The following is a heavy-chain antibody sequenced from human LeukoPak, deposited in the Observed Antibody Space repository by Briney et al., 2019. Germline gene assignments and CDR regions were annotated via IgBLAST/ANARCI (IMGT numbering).Heavy chain of an antibody. V-gene: IGHV3-30*18. D-gene: IGHD3-10*01. J-gene: IGHJ5*02. Sequence: GTSLRLSCAAYGFIFSSYGMHWVRQAPGKGLEWVAVISYDESNEYYADSVKGRFTISRDNSKNTLYLQMNSLRPADTAVYYCAKDHTGSYYPNWFDPWGQGTRVTVSS. CDR2: ISYDESNE. CDR1: GFIFSSYG. CDR3: AKDHTGSYYPNWFDP.